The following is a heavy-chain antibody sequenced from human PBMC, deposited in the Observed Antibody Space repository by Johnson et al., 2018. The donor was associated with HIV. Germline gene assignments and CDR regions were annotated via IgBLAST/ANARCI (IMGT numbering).Heavy chain of an antibody. CDR1: GFTFSCYD. J-gene: IGHJ3*02. D-gene: IGHD6-13*01. Sequence: QVHLVESGGGAVQPGRSLRLSYAASGFTFSCYDMHWVRQAPGKGLEWVAVISYDGSNKYYADSVQGRFTISRDNSKTTLYLQMNSLRAEDTAVYYGARDQAAAGGEAFDSWGQGTMVTVSS. V-gene: IGHV3-30-3*01. CDR2: ISYDGSNK. CDR3: ARDQAAAGGEAFDS.